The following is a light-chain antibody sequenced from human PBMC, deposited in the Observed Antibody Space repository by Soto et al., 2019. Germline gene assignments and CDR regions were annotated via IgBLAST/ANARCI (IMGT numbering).Light chain of an antibody. J-gene: IGKJ4*01. V-gene: IGKV1-27*01. CDR1: QGIAPY. CDR3: QKYNSAPLT. Sequence: DVQMTQSPSSLSAFVGDRVTITCRASQGIAPYLAWFQQKPGKVPKLLIYATSTLQSGVPSRFSGSGSGRDFTLTISSLQLEDIGTYYWQKYNSAPLTFGGGTKVEIK. CDR2: ATS.